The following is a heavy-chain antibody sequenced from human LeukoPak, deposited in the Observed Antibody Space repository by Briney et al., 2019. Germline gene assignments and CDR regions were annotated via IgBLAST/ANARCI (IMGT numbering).Heavy chain of an antibody. V-gene: IGHV1-2*02. CDR2: INPNSGGT. CDR1: GYTFTSYY. CDR3: ARDLGSYYYMDV. D-gene: IGHD3-16*01. J-gene: IGHJ6*03. Sequence: ASVKVSCKASGYTFTSYYMHWVRQAPGQGLEWMGWINPNSGGTNYAQKFQGRVTMTRDTSISTAYMELSRLRSDDTAVYYCARDLGSYYYMDVWGKGTTVTVSS.